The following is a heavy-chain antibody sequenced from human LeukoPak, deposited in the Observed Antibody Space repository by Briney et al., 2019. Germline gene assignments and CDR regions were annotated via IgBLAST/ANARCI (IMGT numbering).Heavy chain of an antibody. Sequence: GGSLRLSCAASGFNFNSYGMHWVRQAPGKGLEWVAVIWYDGSNKYYTDSVKGRFTISRDNSKNALYLQMNSLRAEDTAVYYCARHRASAVTTFFDYWGQGTLVTVSS. J-gene: IGHJ4*02. D-gene: IGHD4-17*01. CDR3: ARHRASAVTTFFDY. CDR2: IWYDGSNK. CDR1: GFNFNSYG. V-gene: IGHV3-33*08.